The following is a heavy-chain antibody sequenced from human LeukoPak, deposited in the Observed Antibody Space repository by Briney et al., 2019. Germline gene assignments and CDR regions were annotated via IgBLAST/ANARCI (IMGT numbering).Heavy chain of an antibody. CDR2: IYTSGST. D-gene: IGHD3-10*01. Sequence: SETLSLTCTVSGYSISSGYYWGWIRQPPGKGLEWIGRIYTSGSTNYNPSLKSRVTMSVDTSKNQFSLKLSSVTAADTAVYYCARDGGSGSSYWGQGTLVTVSS. CDR1: GYSISSGYY. CDR3: ARDGGSGSSY. J-gene: IGHJ4*02. V-gene: IGHV4-38-2*02.